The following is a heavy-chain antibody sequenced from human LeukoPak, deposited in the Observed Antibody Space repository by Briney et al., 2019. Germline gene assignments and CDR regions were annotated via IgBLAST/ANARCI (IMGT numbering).Heavy chain of an antibody. CDR2: ISAYNGNT. V-gene: IGHV1-18*01. J-gene: IGHJ3*02. Sequence: ASVKVSCKASGYTFTGYGISWVRQAPGQGLEWMGWISAYNGNTNYAQKLQGRVTMTTDTSTSTAYMELRSLRSDDTAVYYCARALAAAGLDAFDIWGQGTMVTVSS. D-gene: IGHD6-13*01. CDR3: ARALAAAGLDAFDI. CDR1: GYTFTGYG.